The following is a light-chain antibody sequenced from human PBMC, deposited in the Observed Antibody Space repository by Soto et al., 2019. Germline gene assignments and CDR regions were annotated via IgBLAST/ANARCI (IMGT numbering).Light chain of an antibody. CDR2: AAS. J-gene: IGKJ1*01. V-gene: IGKV1-27*01. CDR3: QQYNSAPRT. CDR1: QGISNY. Sequence: DIQMTQSPSSLSASVGDRVTITCRSSQGISNYLAWYQQKPGQVPKLLIYAASTLQSGVPSRFSGSGSGTDFTLTISRLQPEDVATYYCQQYNSAPRTFGQGTKVEIK.